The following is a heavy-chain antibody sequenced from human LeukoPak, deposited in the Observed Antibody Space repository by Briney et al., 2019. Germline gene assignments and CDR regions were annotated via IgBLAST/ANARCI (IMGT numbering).Heavy chain of an antibody. CDR3: AASMTMFDF. CDR1: GFTFSRYW. Sequence: GGSLRLSCAASGFTFSRYWMSWVRQAPGKGLEWVANIKEDGSEKHYVESEKGRFPISRDNDKNTLSLQMHSLRAENSDVYYCAASMTMFDFWGQGTLVTVSS. J-gene: IGHJ4*02. D-gene: IGHD4/OR15-4a*01. CDR2: IKEDGSEK. V-gene: IGHV3-7*02.